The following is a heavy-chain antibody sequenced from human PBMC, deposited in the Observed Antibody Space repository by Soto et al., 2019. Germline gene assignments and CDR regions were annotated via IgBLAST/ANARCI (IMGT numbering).Heavy chain of an antibody. D-gene: IGHD3-10*01. CDR1: GFTFSSYA. Sequence: GGSLRLSCAASGFTFSSYAMSWVRQAPGKGLEWVSAISGSGGSTYYVDSVKGRFTISRDNSKNTLNLEMSSLRPEDTAVYYCAKDRGVAPYFHYWGQGALVTVSS. CDR2: ISGSGGST. V-gene: IGHV3-23*01. J-gene: IGHJ4*02. CDR3: AKDRGVAPYFHY.